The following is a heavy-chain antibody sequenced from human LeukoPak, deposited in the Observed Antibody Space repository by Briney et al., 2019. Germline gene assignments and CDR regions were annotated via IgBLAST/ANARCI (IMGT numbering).Heavy chain of an antibody. Sequence: GGSLRLSCVGSGFTSIAYALTWARQAPGKGLEWVSGISGGGVTTYYADSVKGRFTISRDNSKNMLYLQMDSLRTEDTAAYYCAREASVPNWYFDLWGRGALVSVSS. D-gene: IGHD2-2*01. CDR1: GFTSIAYA. J-gene: IGHJ2*01. V-gene: IGHV3-23*01. CDR3: AREASVPNWYFDL. CDR2: ISGGGVTT.